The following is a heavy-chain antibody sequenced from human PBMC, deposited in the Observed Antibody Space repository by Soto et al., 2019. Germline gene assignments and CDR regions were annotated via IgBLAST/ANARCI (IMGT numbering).Heavy chain of an antibody. CDR2: ISYDGSNK. CDR1: GFTFSSYG. D-gene: IGHD4-17*01. J-gene: IGHJ4*02. Sequence: QVQLVESGGGVVQPGRSLRLSCAASGFTFSSYGMHWVRQAPGKGLEWVAVISYDGSNKYYADSVKGRFTISRDNSKNTLYLQMNSLRAEDTAVYYCARALGDYGDYWGQGTLVTVSS. V-gene: IGHV3-30*19. CDR3: ARALGDYGDY.